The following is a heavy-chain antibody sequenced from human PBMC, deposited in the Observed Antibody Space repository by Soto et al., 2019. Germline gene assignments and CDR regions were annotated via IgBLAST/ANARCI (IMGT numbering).Heavy chain of an antibody. CDR1: GGSLSGYY. D-gene: IGHD6-19*01. CDR3: VRHVNLPLAGTRFDS. Sequence: TTETLHLRRTVSGGSLSGYYWSLLWQPPGKGLEWIGYIYSIGSTNYNPSLRSRVTMSIDTSQEQFSLKLSSVTATDTAVYYCVRHVNLPLAGTRFDSWGRGTLVT. CDR2: IYSIGST. V-gene: IGHV4-59*08. J-gene: IGHJ4*02.